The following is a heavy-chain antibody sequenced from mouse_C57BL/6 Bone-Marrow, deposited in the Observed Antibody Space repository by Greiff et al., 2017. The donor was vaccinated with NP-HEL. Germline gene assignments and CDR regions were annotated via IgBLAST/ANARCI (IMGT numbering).Heavy chain of an antibody. Sequence: VKLVESGPELVKPGASVKISCKASGYAFSSSWMNWVKQRPGKGLEWIGRIYPGDGDTNYNGKFKGKATLTADKSSSTAYMQLSSLTSEDSAVYFCARSCYYGSSYNYFDYWGQGTTLTVSS. V-gene: IGHV1-82*01. CDR3: ARSCYYGSSYNYFDY. J-gene: IGHJ2*01. CDR2: IYPGDGDT. CDR1: GYAFSSSW. D-gene: IGHD1-1*01.